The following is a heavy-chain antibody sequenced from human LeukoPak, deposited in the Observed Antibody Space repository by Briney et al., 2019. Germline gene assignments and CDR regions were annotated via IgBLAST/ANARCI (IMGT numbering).Heavy chain of an antibody. CDR3: AREGRPNAFDI. CDR1: GSTFSSYS. J-gene: IGHJ3*02. CDR2: ISSSSSTI. Sequence: GGSLRLSCAASGSTFSSYSMNWVRQAPGKGLEWVSYISSSSSTIYYADSVKGRFTISRDNAKNSLYLQMNSLRVEDTAVYYCAREGRPNAFDIWGQGTMVTVSS. V-gene: IGHV3-48*01.